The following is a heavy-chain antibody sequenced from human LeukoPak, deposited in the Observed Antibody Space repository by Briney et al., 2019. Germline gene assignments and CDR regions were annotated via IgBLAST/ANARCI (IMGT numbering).Heavy chain of an antibody. CDR1: GFSFSSYC. D-gene: IGHD3-22*01. CDR2: ISSGGGTI. J-gene: IGHJ4*02. Sequence: PGGSLRLSCAASGFSFSSYCMNWVRQAPGKGLEWVSYISSGGGTIYYADSVKGRFTISRDNAKNSLSLQMNSLRDEDTAVYYCARDLPDYDGSSGGDYWGQGTLVTVSS. CDR3: ARDLPDYDGSSGGDY. V-gene: IGHV3-48*02.